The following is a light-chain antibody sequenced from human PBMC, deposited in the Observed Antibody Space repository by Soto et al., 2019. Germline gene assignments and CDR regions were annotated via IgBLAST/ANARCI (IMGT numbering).Light chain of an antibody. J-gene: IGKJ2*01. Sequence: DIQMTQSPSTLSASVGDRVTITCRASQSITTWLAWYQQKPGKAPKLLIYKATNLQSGVPSRFSGSGSGTEFSPAISSLQPGDFATYYCQKYNDYQYIFGQGTKLEIK. CDR1: QSITTW. CDR2: KAT. CDR3: QKYNDYQYI. V-gene: IGKV1-5*03.